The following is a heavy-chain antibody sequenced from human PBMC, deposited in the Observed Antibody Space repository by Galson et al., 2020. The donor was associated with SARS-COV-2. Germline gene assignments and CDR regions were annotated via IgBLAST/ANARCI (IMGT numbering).Heavy chain of an antibody. CDR1: GFTFSGSA. J-gene: IGHJ6*02. Sequence: GGSLRLSCAASGFTFSGSAMHWVRQASGKGLEWVGRIRSKANSYATAYAASVKGRFTISRDDSKNTAYLQMNSLKTEDTAVYYCTRPGLYCSSTSCYNYYYYGMDVWGQGTTVTVSS. CDR2: IRSKANSYAT. V-gene: IGHV3-73*01. D-gene: IGHD2-2*02. CDR3: TRPGLYCSSTSCYNYYYYGMDV.